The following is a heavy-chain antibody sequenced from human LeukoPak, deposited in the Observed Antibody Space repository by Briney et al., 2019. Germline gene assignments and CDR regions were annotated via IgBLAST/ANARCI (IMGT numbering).Heavy chain of an antibody. V-gene: IGHV4-59*01. J-gene: IGHJ2*01. CDR2: IYSSGST. CDR1: GASFTSYY. D-gene: IGHD5-24*01. CDR3: ARDFGGIDGYTGYWYFDV. Sequence: SETLSLTCTVSGASFTSYYWSWIRQPPGKGLEWNGYIYSSGSTNYNPSLKSRVTMSVATSKNQFSLKLSSVTAADTAIYYCARDFGGIDGYTGYWYFDVWGRGTLVTVSS.